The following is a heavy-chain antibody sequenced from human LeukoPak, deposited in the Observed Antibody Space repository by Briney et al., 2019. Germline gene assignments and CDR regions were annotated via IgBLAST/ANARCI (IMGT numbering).Heavy chain of an antibody. D-gene: IGHD3-10*02. CDR1: GFTFSSYW. J-gene: IGHJ6*04. CDR3: AELGITMIGGV. Sequence: GGSLRLSCAASGFTFSSYWMHWVRQAPGRGLVWVSRINSDGSSTSYADSVKGRFTISRDNAKNTLYLQMNSLRAEDTAVYYCAELGITMIGGVWGKGTTVTISS. CDR2: INSDGSST. V-gene: IGHV3-74*01.